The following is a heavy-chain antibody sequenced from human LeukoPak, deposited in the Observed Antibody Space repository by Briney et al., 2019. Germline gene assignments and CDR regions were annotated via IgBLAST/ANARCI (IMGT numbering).Heavy chain of an antibody. CDR2: INPNSGGT. Sequence: APVKVSCKASGYTFTGYYMHWVRQAPGQGLEWMGRINPNSGGTNYAQKFQGRVTMTRDTSISTAYMELSRLRSDDTAVYYCARVDTIYQFDYWGQGTLVTVSS. CDR1: GYTFTGYY. D-gene: IGHD3-3*01. V-gene: IGHV1-2*06. J-gene: IGHJ4*02. CDR3: ARVDTIYQFDY.